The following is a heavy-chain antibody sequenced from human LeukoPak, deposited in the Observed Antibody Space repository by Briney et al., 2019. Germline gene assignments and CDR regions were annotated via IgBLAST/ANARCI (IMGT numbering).Heavy chain of an antibody. V-gene: IGHV1-2*02. CDR2: INPNSGGT. D-gene: IGHD3-22*01. Sequence: GASVKVSCKASGYTFTGYYMHWVRQAPGQGLEWTGWINPNSGGTNYAQKFQGRVTMTRDTSISTAYMELSRLRSDDTAVYYCARLSYDSSGYYNWFDPWGQGTLVTVSS. CDR1: GYTFTGYY. CDR3: ARLSYDSSGYYNWFDP. J-gene: IGHJ5*02.